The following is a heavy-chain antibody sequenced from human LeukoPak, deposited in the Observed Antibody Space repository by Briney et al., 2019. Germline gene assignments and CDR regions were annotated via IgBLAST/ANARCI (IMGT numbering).Heavy chain of an antibody. CDR3: ARDGRCGGDCYAS. V-gene: IGHV3-23*01. CDR1: GFNFADYA. J-gene: IGHJ4*02. CDR2: ISGISGSTT. Sequence: GGSLTLSCAASGFNFADYAMRWVRQAPGKGLEWVSAISGISGSTTIYADSVKGRFAVSRDNAKNALYLQMNSLRVEDTAVYYCARDGRCGGDCYASWGQGTLVTVSS. D-gene: IGHD2-21*02.